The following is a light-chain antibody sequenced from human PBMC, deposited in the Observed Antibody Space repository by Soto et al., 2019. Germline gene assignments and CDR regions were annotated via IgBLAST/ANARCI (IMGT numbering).Light chain of an antibody. CDR1: QSISSW. V-gene: IGKV1-5*03. CDR2: KAS. CDR3: RQYNSYPIT. Sequence: DLQMTQSPSTLSASVGDRVTITCRASQSISSWLAWYQQKPGKAPKLLIYKASSLESGVPSRFSGSGSGTEFTLTISSLQPDDFATYYCRQYNSYPITFGQGTRLENK. J-gene: IGKJ5*01.